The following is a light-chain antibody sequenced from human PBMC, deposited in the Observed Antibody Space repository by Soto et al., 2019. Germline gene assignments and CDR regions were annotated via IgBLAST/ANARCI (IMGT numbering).Light chain of an antibody. J-gene: IGLJ2*01. CDR1: SSNIGSNY. CDR3: AAWDDSLSGVV. Sequence: QSVLTQPPSASGTPGQRVTISCSGSSSNIGSNYVYWYQQLPGTVPQLLIYRNNERPSGVPDRFSGSKSGTSASLAISGLRSEDEADYYGAAWDDSLSGVVFCGVPKLTVL. V-gene: IGLV1-47*01. CDR2: RNN.